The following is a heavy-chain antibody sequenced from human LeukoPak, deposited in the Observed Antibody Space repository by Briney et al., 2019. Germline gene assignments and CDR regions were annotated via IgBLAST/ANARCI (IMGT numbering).Heavy chain of an antibody. CDR3: ARVRGYSYDFDY. CDR1: GYTFTSYD. Sequence: ASVNVSCKASGYTFTSYDINWVRPATGQGLAWMGWMNPNSGNTGYAQKFQGRVTMTRDTSISTAYMELSRLRSDDTAVYYCARVRGYSYDFDYWGQGTLVTVSS. CDR2: MNPNSGNT. D-gene: IGHD5-18*01. J-gene: IGHJ4*02. V-gene: IGHV1-8*01.